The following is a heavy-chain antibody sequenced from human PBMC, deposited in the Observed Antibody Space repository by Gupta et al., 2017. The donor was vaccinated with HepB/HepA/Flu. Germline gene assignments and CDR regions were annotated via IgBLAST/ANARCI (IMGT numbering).Heavy chain of an antibody. CDR2: VNPNSGDT. V-gene: IGHV1-8*03. D-gene: IGHD4-17*01. J-gene: IGHJ6*03. Sequence: QVQLVQSGAEVKKPGAAVKVSCKASGYTFTNYDISWVRQAAGQGLEWMGWVNPNSGDTGYALKFRGRVTISRNTSISTTYMDLISLRSDDTAVYFCARRGGDYKDKEKYYSNNLYMDVWGKGTTITVSS. CDR1: GYTFTNYD. CDR3: ARRGGDYKDKEKYYSNNLYMDV.